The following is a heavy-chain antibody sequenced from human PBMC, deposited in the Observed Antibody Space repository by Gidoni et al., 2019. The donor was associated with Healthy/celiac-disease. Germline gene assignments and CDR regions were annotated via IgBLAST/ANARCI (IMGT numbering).Heavy chain of an antibody. D-gene: IGHD2-2*01. CDR2: INHSGST. J-gene: IGHJ5*02. Sequence: QVQLQQWGAGLLKPSETLSLTCAVHGGSFSGYYWSWIRPPPGKGLEWIGEINHSGSTNYNPSLKSRVTISVDTSKNQFSLKLSSVTAADTAVYYCARGPNIVVVPAALGHWFDPWGQGTLVTVSS. V-gene: IGHV4-34*01. CDR3: ARGPNIVVVPAALGHWFDP. CDR1: GGSFSGYY.